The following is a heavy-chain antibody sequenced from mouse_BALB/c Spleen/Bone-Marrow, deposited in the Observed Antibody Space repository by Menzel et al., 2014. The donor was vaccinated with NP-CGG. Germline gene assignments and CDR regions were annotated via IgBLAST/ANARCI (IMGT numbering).Heavy chain of an antibody. CDR3: ARNYGSSLDY. J-gene: IGHJ2*01. V-gene: IGHV14-3*02. Sequence: EVKLQESGAEIVKPGASVKSSCTTSGFNIEDSYIYWMKQRPEQGLEWIGGIDPANGNTKYDPKFQGKATITVDTSSATAYLQLSSLTSEDTAVYYCARNYGSSLDYWGQGTTLTVSS. CDR1: GFNIEDSY. D-gene: IGHD1-1*01. CDR2: IDPANGNT.